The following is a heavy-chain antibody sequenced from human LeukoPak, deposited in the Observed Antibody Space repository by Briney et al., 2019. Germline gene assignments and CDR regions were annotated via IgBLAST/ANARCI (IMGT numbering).Heavy chain of an antibody. V-gene: IGHV6-1*01. D-gene: IGHD6-19*01. J-gene: IGHJ5*02. CDR3: ASDSGHTTMGIAVAGHWFDP. Sequence: SQTLSLTCAISGDSVSSNSAAWNWIRQSPSRGLEWLGRTYYRSKWYNDYAVSVKSRITINPDTSKNQFSLQLNSVTPEDTAVYYCASDSGHTTMGIAVAGHWFDPWGQGTLVTVSS. CDR2: TYYRSKWYN. CDR1: GDSVSSNSAA.